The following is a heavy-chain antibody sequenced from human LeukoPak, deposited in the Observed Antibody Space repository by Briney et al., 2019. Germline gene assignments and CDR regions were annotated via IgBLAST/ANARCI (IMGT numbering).Heavy chain of an antibody. J-gene: IGHJ3*02. Sequence: GGSLRLSCAASGFTFGSYVMSWVRQAPGKGPEWVSAISGDGGTYYADSVKGRITISRDNSKNTLYLQMNSLGGEDTALYYCVKEPRGYSFSFDIWGQGTMVTVSS. CDR1: GFTFGSYV. D-gene: IGHD5-18*01. V-gene: IGHV3-23*01. CDR3: VKEPRGYSFSFDI. CDR2: ISGDGGT.